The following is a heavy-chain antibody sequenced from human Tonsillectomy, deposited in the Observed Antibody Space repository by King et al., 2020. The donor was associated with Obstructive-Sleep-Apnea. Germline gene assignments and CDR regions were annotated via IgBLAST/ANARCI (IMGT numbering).Heavy chain of an antibody. CDR3: VTGGLPATGPA. Sequence: VQLVESGGGLVKPGGSLRLSCAASGFSFSSFTMNWVRQAPGKGLEWVASVSSSGSYRYYRDSVKGRFTISRDNAENSLYLHMNSLSTEDTAVFYCVTGGLPATGPAWGQGTLVTVSS. V-gene: IGHV3-21*01. CDR1: GFSFSSFT. J-gene: IGHJ5*02. D-gene: IGHD1-1*01. CDR2: VSSSGSYR.